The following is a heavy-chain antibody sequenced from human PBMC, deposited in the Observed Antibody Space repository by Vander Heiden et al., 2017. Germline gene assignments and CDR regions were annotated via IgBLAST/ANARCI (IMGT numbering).Heavy chain of an antibody. V-gene: IGHV4-39*01. D-gene: IGHD3-3*01. CDR1: GGSISSSSYY. J-gene: IGHJ5*02. Sequence: QLQLQESCPGLVKPSETLSLTCTVSGGSISSSSYYWGWIRQPPGKGLEWIGSIYYSGSTYYNPSLKSRVTISVDTSKNQFSLKLSSVTAADTAVYYCASNVLRFLEWLFSNWFDPWGQGTLVTVSS. CDR3: ASNVLRFLEWLFSNWFDP. CDR2: IYYSGST.